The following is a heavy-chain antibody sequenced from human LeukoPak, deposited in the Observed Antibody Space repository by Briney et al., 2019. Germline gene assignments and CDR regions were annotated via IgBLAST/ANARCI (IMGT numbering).Heavy chain of an antibody. Sequence: SETLSLTCTVSGGSISSGDYYWSWIRQPPGKGLEWIGYIYYSGSTYYNPSLKSRVTIPVDTSKNQFSLKLSSVTAADTAVYYCAKNIVVVPAAPDAFDIWGQGTMVTVSS. J-gene: IGHJ3*02. D-gene: IGHD2-2*01. CDR3: AKNIVVVPAAPDAFDI. CDR2: IYYSGST. CDR1: GGSISSGDYY. V-gene: IGHV4-30-4*01.